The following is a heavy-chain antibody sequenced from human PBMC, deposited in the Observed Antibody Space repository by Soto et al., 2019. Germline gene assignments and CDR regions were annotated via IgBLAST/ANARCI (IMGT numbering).Heavy chain of an antibody. CDR1: GDSVSKYY. J-gene: IGHJ5*02. Sequence: SESLSLTCTVSGDSVSKYYWNWIRQPAGKGLEWIGRIHSTRSPNYNPSLKSRVTMSVDTSKNQFSLKLNLTSVTAADTAVYYCARSPAYGDYANLDTWGQGTLVTVSS. V-gene: IGHV4-4*07. CDR2: IHSTRSP. CDR3: ARSPAYGDYANLDT. D-gene: IGHD4-17*01.